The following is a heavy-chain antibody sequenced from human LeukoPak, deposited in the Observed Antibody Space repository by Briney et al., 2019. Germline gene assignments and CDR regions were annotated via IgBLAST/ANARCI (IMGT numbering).Heavy chain of an antibody. CDR2: INPSGGST. D-gene: IGHD3-3*01. CDR3: ARASKLRFLEWLKVPCWFDP. Sequence: ASVKVSCEASGYTFTSYYMHWVRQAPGQGLEWMGIINPSGGSTSYAQKFQGRVAMTRDTSTSTVYMELSSLRSEDTAVYYCARASKLRFLEWLKVPCWFDPWGQGTLVTVSS. J-gene: IGHJ5*02. CDR1: GYTFTSYY. V-gene: IGHV1-46*01.